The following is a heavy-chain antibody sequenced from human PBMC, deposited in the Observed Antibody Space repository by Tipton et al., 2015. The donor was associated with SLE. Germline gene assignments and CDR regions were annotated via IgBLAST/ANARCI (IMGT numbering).Heavy chain of an antibody. J-gene: IGHJ4*02. CDR2: VYHIGST. Sequence: TLSLTCTVSGDSISSGYYWGWIRQPPGKGLEWIGSVYHIGSTYYNPSLKTRVTISVDTSKNQFSLKLSSVTAADTAVYYCASYSVWYGRFFDYWGQGTLVTVSS. CDR3: ASYSVWYGRFFDY. D-gene: IGHD6-19*01. V-gene: IGHV4-38-2*02. CDR1: GDSISSGYY.